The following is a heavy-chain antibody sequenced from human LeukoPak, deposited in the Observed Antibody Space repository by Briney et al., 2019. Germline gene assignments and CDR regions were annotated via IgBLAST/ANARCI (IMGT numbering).Heavy chain of an antibody. Sequence: PGGSLRLSCAASGFTFSSYAMSWVRQAPGKGLEWVSAISGSGGSTYYADSVKGRFTISRDNSKNTLYLQMNSLRAEDTAVYYCAKVRRKFGELLWYFDYWGQGTLVTVSS. CDR3: AKVRRKFGELLWYFDY. D-gene: IGHD3-10*01. J-gene: IGHJ4*02. V-gene: IGHV3-23*01. CDR1: GFTFSSYA. CDR2: ISGSGGST.